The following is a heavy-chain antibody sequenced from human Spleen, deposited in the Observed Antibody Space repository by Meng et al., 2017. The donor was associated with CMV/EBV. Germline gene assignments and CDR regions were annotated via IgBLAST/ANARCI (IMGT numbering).Heavy chain of an antibody. D-gene: IGHD6-13*01. CDR2: ISSSSSYT. J-gene: IGHJ4*02. Sequence: QVQLQQWGAGLLKPSETLSLTCAVYGGSFSDYYMSWIRQAPGKGLEWVSYISSSSSYTNYADSVKGRFTISRDNAKNSLYLQMNSLRAEDTAVYYCARDQYQQLPDYWGQGTLVTVSS. V-gene: IGHV3-11*05. CDR1: GGSFSDYY. CDR3: ARDQYQQLPDY.